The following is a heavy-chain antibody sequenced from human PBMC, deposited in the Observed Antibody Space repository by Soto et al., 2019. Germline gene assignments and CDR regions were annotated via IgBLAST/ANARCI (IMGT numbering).Heavy chain of an antibody. J-gene: IGHJ4*02. CDR1: GGSFSGYY. Sequence: SETLSLTCAVYGGSFSGYYWSWIRQPPGKGLEWIGEINHSGSTNYNPSLKSRVTISVDTSKKQFSLKLRSVTAADTAVYYCSVNNYDILTGYSTFDYWGQGTLVTVSS. D-gene: IGHD3-9*01. CDR3: SVNNYDILTGYSTFDY. V-gene: IGHV4-34*01. CDR2: INHSGST.